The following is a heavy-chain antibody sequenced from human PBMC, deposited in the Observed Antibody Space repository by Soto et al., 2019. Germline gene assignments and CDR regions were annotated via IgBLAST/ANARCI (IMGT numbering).Heavy chain of an antibody. CDR3: APWFGAFDY. CDR1: GFTLSSFA. J-gene: IGHJ4*02. Sequence: QVRLVDSGGAVFRLGGSLRLSFAASGFTLSSFAMPGVGQAPGKGLEWVEVISYDGSNKYYADSVKGRFTISRDNSKNTLYLQMNSLRAEDTAVYYCAPWFGAFDYWGQGTLVTVSS. V-gene: IGHV3-30*03. CDR2: ISYDGSNK. D-gene: IGHD3-10*01.